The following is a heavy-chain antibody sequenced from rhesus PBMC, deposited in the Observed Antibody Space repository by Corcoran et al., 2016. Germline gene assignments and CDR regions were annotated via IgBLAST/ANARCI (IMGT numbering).Heavy chain of an antibody. CDR2: IYGCGGST. CDR3: ARHNWGSGCWNYFDY. D-gene: IGHD6-25*01. CDR1: GGSISSSNW. Sequence: QVQLQESGPAVVKPSETLSLTCAVSGGSISSSNWWSWISQSQGKGLEWIGGIYGCGGSTEYNPSLKCRVTISIGTSKNQFSLKLSSVTAADTAVYYCARHNWGSGCWNYFDYWGQGVLVTVSS. J-gene: IGHJ4*01. V-gene: IGHV4-93*02.